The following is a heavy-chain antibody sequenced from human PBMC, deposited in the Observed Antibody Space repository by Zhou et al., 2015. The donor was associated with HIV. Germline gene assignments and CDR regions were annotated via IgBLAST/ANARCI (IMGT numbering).Heavy chain of an antibody. V-gene: IGHV1-69*06. CDR3: ARRSDISDYFDF. CDR2: IIPVFGPA. CDR1: GGTFSSYA. J-gene: IGHJ4*02. Sequence: QVQLVQSGAEVKKPGSSVKISCKASGGTFSSYAITWVRQAPGQGLEWKGGIIPVFGPANYAQKFHGRVTITADRSTNTAYMELRSLTSEDTAVYYCARRSDISDYFDFWGQGTLVTVSS. D-gene: IGHD3-3*02.